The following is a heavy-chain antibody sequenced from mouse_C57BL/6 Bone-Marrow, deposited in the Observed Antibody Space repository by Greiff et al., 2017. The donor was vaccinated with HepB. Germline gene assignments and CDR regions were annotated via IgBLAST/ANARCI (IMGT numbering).Heavy chain of an antibody. CDR1: GYSITSGYY. V-gene: IGHV3-6*01. Sequence: EVKLHESGPGLVKPSQSLSLTCSVTGYSITSGYYWNWIRQFPGNKLEWMGYISYDGSNNYNPSLKNRISITRDTSKNQFFLKLNSVTTEDTATYYCARGKRGFAYWGQGTLVTVSA. J-gene: IGHJ3*01. CDR2: ISYDGSN. CDR3: ARGKRGFAY.